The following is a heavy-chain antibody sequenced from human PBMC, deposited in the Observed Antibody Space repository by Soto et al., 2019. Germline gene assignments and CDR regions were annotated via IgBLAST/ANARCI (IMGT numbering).Heavy chain of an antibody. Sequence: PSETLSLTCTVSGGSLIATSYYWGWIRQPPGKGLEWIGSVYYTGSTYYRPSLESRVTISVDTSNKQFSLKLTSVTAADTAVYYCARHSRVASRPSWGQGTLVTAPQ. CDR2: VYYTGST. V-gene: IGHV4-39*01. CDR1: GGSLIATSYY. D-gene: IGHD6-6*01. J-gene: IGHJ4*02. CDR3: ARHSRVASRPS.